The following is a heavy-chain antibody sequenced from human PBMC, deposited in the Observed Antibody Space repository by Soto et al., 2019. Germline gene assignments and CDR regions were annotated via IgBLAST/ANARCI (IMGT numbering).Heavy chain of an antibody. D-gene: IGHD2-15*01. Sequence: GSLRLSCAASGFTVSSNYMSWVRQAPGKGLEWVSVIYSGGSTYYADSVKGRFTISRDNSKNTLYLQMNSLRAEDTAVYYCARVASCSGGSCYSGAFDIWGQGTMVTVSS. CDR3: ARVASCSGGSCYSGAFDI. V-gene: IGHV3-66*01. CDR1: GFTVSSNY. CDR2: IYSGGST. J-gene: IGHJ3*02.